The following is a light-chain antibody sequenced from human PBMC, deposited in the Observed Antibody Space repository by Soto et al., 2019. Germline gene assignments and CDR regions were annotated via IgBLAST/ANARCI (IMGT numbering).Light chain of an antibody. V-gene: IGLV2-14*03. J-gene: IGLJ2*01. CDR2: DVS. Sequence: QSALTQPASVSGSPGQSITISCTGTSSDVGNYNYVSWYQQHPGKVPRLMIYDVSNRPSGVSDRFSGSKSGNTASLTISGLQAEDEAEYYCSSYTTSSTLVFGGGTKLTVL. CDR1: SSDVGNYNY. CDR3: SSYTTSSTLV.